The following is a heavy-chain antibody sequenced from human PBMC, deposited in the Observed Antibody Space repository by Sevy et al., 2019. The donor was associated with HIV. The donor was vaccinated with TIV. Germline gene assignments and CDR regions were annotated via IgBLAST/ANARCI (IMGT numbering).Heavy chain of an antibody. CDR3: ATVGLRYYSGSSSYLWDWFDP. CDR2: FDPQDDEI. D-gene: IGHD2-15*01. Sequence: ASVKVSCKVSGYTLTKLSIHWVRQAPGKGLEWLGDFDPQDDEIIYTQRFQGRLTMTEDTSTETAYMELSSLTSEDTAVYYCATVGLRYYSGSSSYLWDWFDPWGQGTLVTVSS. CDR1: GYTLTKLS. V-gene: IGHV1-24*01. J-gene: IGHJ5*02.